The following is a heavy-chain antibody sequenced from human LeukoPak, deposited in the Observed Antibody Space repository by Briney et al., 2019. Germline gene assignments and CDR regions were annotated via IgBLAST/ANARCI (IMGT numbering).Heavy chain of an antibody. D-gene: IGHD5-18*01. Sequence: SETLSLTCTVSGYSLSSGYYWGWIRQPPGKGLEWIGSIYHSGSTYYNPSLKSRVTISVDTSKNQLSLKLSSVTAADTAVYYCARHSYGTFIGYWGQGTLVTVSS. CDR3: ARHSYGTFIGY. CDR2: IYHSGST. J-gene: IGHJ4*02. V-gene: IGHV4-38-2*02. CDR1: GYSLSSGYY.